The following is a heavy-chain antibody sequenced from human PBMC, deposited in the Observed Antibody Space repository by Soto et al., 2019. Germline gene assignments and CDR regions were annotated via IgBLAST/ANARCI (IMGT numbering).Heavy chain of an antibody. CDR1: GGTFSSYA. J-gene: IGHJ5*02. Sequence: SVKVSCKASGGTFSSYAISWVRQAPGQGLEWMGGIIPIFGTANYAQKFQGRVTITADKSTSTAYMELSSLRSEDTAVYYCAREYGLTTREYWFDPWGQGTLVTVSS. CDR3: AREYGLTTREYWFDP. V-gene: IGHV1-69*06. D-gene: IGHD1-1*01. CDR2: IIPIFGTA.